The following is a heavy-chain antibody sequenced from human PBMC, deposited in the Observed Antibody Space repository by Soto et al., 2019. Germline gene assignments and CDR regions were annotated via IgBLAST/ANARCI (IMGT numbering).Heavy chain of an antibody. D-gene: IGHD3-9*01. Sequence: QVQLQQWGAGLLKPSETLSLTCAVNGGSFSGYYWNWIRQSAGKGLEWIGRVHHSGTTNYNPSLKSRLTISLDTSKNHFSLQLNSVTAADTAMYYCVRQKGFFDWSSHVTGPGGTDVWGQGTSVTVSS. CDR3: VRQKGFFDWSSHVTGPGGTDV. CDR1: GGSFSGYY. V-gene: IGHV4-34*01. CDR2: VHHSGTT. J-gene: IGHJ6*02.